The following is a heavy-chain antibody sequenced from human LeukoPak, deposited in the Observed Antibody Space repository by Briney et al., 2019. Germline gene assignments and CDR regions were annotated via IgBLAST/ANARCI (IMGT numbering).Heavy chain of an antibody. D-gene: IGHD3-22*01. V-gene: IGHV3-30*03. CDR1: GFTFSSYG. Sequence: GGSLRLSCAASGFTFSSYGMHWVRQAPGKGLEWVAVISYDGSNKYYADSVKGRFTISRDNSKNTLYLQMNSLRAEDTAVYYCAREGITMMVVGNYGMDVWGQGTTVTVSS. J-gene: IGHJ6*02. CDR3: AREGITMMVVGNYGMDV. CDR2: ISYDGSNK.